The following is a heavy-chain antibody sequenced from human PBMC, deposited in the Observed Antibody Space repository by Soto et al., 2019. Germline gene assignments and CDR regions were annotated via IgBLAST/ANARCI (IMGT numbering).Heavy chain of an antibody. CDR1: GGSISSSSYY. J-gene: IGHJ5*02. D-gene: IGHD6-13*01. CDR2: IYYSGST. Sequence: ASETLSLTCTVSGGSISSSSYYWGWIRQPPGKGLEWIGSIYYSGSTYYNPSLKSRVTISVDTSKNQFSLKLSSVTAADTAVYYCARQYSYSSSWFISNWFDPWGQGTLVTVSS. CDR3: ARQYSYSSSWFISNWFDP. V-gene: IGHV4-39*01.